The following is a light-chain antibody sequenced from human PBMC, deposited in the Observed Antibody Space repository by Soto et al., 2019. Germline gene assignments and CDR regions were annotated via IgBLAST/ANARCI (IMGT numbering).Light chain of an antibody. V-gene: IGLV2-8*01. Sequence: QSALTQPPSASGSPGQSVTISRTGSSSDVGGYNHVSWYQQHPGKAPKLVIYEVDKRPSGVPERFSGSKSGNTASLTVSGLQTEDEADYYCSLYTSENTYVFGTGTKVTVL. CDR3: SLYTSENTYV. J-gene: IGLJ1*01. CDR2: EVD. CDR1: SSDVGGYNH.